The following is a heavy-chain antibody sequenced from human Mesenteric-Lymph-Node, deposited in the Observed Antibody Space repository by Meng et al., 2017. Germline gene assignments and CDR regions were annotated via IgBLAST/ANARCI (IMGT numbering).Heavy chain of an antibody. D-gene: IGHD3-10*01. CDR1: GVTFSDHY. CDR2: IRNKGKSDTT. Sequence: GGSLRLSCAASGVTFSDHYMDWVRQAPGKGLEWVARIRNKGKSDTTEYAASVKARFTISRDDSKNSLYLQMNSLKTEDTAVYYCARAYYFAGHYAFDIWGHGTMVTVSS. CDR3: ARAYYFAGHYAFDI. V-gene: IGHV3-72*01. J-gene: IGHJ3*02.